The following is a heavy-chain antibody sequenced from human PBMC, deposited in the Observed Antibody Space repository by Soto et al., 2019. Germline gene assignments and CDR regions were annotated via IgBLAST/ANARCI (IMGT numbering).Heavy chain of an antibody. CDR2: IYYSGST. J-gene: IGHJ4*02. Sequence: SETLSLTCTVSGGSISSGDYYWSWIRQPPGKGLEWIGYIYYSGSTYYNPSLKGRVTISVDTSKNQFSLKLSSVTAADTAVYYCARVATVVTPGDYFDYWGQGTLVTVSS. V-gene: IGHV4-30-4*01. D-gene: IGHD4-17*01. CDR1: GGSISSGDYY. CDR3: ARVATVVTPGDYFDY.